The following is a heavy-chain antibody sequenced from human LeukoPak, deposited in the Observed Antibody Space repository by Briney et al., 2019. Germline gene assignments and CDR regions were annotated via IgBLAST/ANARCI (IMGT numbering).Heavy chain of an antibody. D-gene: IGHD4/OR15-4a*01. Sequence: GGSLRLSCAASGFTFRTFWMSWVRQAPGKGLEWVANIKQDGSEKDYVDSVKGRFTISRDNAKNSLYLQMNSLRAEDTALYYCARGAAGQRGFDYWGQGTLVTVSS. J-gene: IGHJ4*02. V-gene: IGHV3-7*03. CDR2: IKQDGSEK. CDR1: GFTFRTFW. CDR3: ARGAAGQRGFDY.